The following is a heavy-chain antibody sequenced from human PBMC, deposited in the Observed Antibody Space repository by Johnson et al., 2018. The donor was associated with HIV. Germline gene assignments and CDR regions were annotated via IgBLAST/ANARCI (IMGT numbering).Heavy chain of an antibody. V-gene: IGHV3-74*02. CDR1: GFTFSSGFTFSVYW. CDR3: ARGITMIAVVKGDAFDI. CDR2: IKSDGST. D-gene: IGHD3-22*01. Sequence: VQLVESGGALIQPGGSLRLSCAASGFTFSSGFTFSVYWMHWVRQAPGKGLVWVSRIKSDGSTTYADSLKGRFSISRDNSKNTVYLQMNSLRTEDTAVYYCARGITMIAVVKGDAFDIWGQGTMVTVSS. J-gene: IGHJ3*02.